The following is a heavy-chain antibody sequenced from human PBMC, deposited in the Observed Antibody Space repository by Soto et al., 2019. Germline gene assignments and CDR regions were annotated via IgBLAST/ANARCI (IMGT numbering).Heavy chain of an antibody. D-gene: IGHD4-17*01. CDR3: ARAPRYGDYCFDT. Sequence: SETLSLTCSVSGGSFSSSSYYWGWIRQPPGRGLEWIGSIYYTGSTYYNPSLKSRVTMSVDTPKNEFSLKLNSVTAADTAVYYCARAPRYGDYCFDTWGQGNLVTVSS. J-gene: IGHJ5*02. CDR2: IYYTGST. V-gene: IGHV4-39*01. CDR1: GGSFSSSSYY.